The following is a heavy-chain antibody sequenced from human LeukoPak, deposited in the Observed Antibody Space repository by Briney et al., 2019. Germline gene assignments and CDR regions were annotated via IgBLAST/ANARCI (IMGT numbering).Heavy chain of an antibody. CDR1: GYTFTSYD. D-gene: IGHD4-17*01. J-gene: IGHJ4*01. Sequence: ASVKVSCKPSGYTFTSYDINWVRQATGQGLEWTGWMNPNSGNTGYAQKFQGRVTMTRNTSISTAYMELSSLRSEDTAVYYCASFGYGDYRYYFDYWGQGTLVTVSS. CDR3: ASFGYGDYRYYFDY. CDR2: MNPNSGNT. V-gene: IGHV1-8*01.